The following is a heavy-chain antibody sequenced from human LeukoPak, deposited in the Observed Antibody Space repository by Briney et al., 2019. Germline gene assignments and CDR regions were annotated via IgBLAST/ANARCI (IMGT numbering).Heavy chain of an antibody. D-gene: IGHD3-22*01. J-gene: IGHJ4*02. Sequence: ASVKVSCKASGYTFTGYYMHWVRQAPGQGREWMGWINPNSGGTNYAQKFQGWVTMTRDTSISTAYMELSRLRSDDTAVYYCARDEGGGNITMNYWGQGTLVTVSS. CDR2: INPNSGGT. CDR3: ARDEGGGNITMNY. V-gene: IGHV1-2*04. CDR1: GYTFTGYY.